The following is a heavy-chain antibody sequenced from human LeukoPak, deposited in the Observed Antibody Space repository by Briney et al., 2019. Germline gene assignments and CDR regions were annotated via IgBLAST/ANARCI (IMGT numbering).Heavy chain of an antibody. D-gene: IGHD3-9*01. CDR2: INPNSGGT. J-gene: IGHJ6*03. Sequence: ASVKVSCKASGYTFTGYYMHWVRQAPGQGLEWMGWINPNSGGTNYAQKFQGRVTMTRDTSISTAYMELSRLRSDDTAVYYCARGPGYDILTGYFYYYYYMDVWGKGTTVTISS. CDR3: ARGPGYDILTGYFYYYYYMDV. CDR1: GYTFTGYY. V-gene: IGHV1-2*02.